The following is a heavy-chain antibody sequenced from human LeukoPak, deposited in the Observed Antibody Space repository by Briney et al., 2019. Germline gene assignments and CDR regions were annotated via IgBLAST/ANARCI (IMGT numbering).Heavy chain of an antibody. V-gene: IGHV4-34*01. CDR1: GGSFSGHF. Sequence: SETLSLTCTVYGGSFSGHFWSWIRQPPGKGLEWIGEIYHSGGTNYHPSLKSRVTISVDTSKNQFSLKLSSVTAADTAVYYCARHVYKILTSNFDYWGQGTLVTVSS. J-gene: IGHJ4*02. CDR3: ARHVYKILTSNFDY. D-gene: IGHD1-1*01. CDR2: IYHSGGT.